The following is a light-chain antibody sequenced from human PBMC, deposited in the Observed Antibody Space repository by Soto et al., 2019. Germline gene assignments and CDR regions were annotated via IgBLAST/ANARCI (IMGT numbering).Light chain of an antibody. Sequence: ESVLTQCPATLSLSPGERARLSCRASQSVSTFLAWFQQKPGQPPRLLIYNASNRTTGIPARFSGSGSGTDYTLTISSLEPEDFAVYYCQQRGDWPPITFGQGTRLEIK. J-gene: IGKJ5*01. CDR2: NAS. CDR3: QQRGDWPPIT. CDR1: QSVSTF. V-gene: IGKV3-11*01.